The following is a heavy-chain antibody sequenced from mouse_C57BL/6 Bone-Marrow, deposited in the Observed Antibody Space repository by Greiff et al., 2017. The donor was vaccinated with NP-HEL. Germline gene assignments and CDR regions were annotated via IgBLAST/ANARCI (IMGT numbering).Heavy chain of an antibody. CDR1: GYTFTSYW. D-gene: IGHD1-1*01. CDR3: ARSRHNGYCFDY. V-gene: IGHV1-74*01. J-gene: IGHJ2*01. Sequence: QVQLQQPGAELVKPGASVKVSCKASGYTFTSYWMHWVKQRPGQGLEWIGRIHPSDSDTNYNQKFKGKATVTVDKSSSTAYMQLSSLTSEDSAVYYYARSRHNGYCFDYWGQGTTLTVSS. CDR2: IHPSDSDT.